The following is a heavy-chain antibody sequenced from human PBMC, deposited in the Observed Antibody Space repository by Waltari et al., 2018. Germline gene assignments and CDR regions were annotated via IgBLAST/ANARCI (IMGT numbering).Heavy chain of an antibody. CDR3: ARRGYSSSWDY. V-gene: IGHV4-61*09. J-gene: IGHJ4*02. CDR1: GGSISRGSYY. CDR2: IYTSGST. D-gene: IGHD6-13*01. Sequence: QVQLQESGPGLVKPSQTLSLTCTVSGGSISRGSYYWSWIRQPAGKGLEWIGYIYTSGSTNYNPSLKSRVTISVDTSKNQFSLKLSSVTAADTAVYYCARRGYSSSWDYWGQGTLVTVSS.